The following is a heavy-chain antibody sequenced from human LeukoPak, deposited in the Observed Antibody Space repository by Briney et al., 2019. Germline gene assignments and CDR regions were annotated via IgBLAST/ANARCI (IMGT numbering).Heavy chain of an antibody. CDR1: GGSISSYY. D-gene: IGHD3-3*01. V-gene: IGHV4-59*01. J-gene: IGHJ4*02. CDR3: ARGGLDVLRFLEWFYFDY. CDR2: IHYSGST. Sequence: SETLSLTCTVSGGSISSYYWSWIRQPPGKGLEWIGYIHYSGSTNYNPSLKSRVTISVDTSKNQFSLKLSSVTAADTAVYYCARGGLDVLRFLEWFYFDYWGQGTLVTVSS.